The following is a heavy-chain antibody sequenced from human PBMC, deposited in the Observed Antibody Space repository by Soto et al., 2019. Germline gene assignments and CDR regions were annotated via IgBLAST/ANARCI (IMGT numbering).Heavy chain of an antibody. Sequence: GGSLRLSCAASGFTFSSYAMSWVRQAPGKGLEWVSAISGSGGSTYYADSVKGRFTISRDNSKNTLYLQMNSLRAEDTAVYYSAKGVEQQLVPIEDYWGQGTLVTVYS. CDR3: AKGVEQQLVPIEDY. J-gene: IGHJ4*02. CDR1: GFTFSSYA. CDR2: ISGSGGST. V-gene: IGHV3-23*01. D-gene: IGHD6-13*01.